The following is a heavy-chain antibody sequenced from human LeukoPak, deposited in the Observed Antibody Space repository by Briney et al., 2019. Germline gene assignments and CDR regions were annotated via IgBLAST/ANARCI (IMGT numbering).Heavy chain of an antibody. D-gene: IGHD1-26*01. J-gene: IGHJ5*02. V-gene: IGHV1-46*01. CDR1: GYTFTSYY. Sequence: ASVKVSCKASGYTFTSYYMHWVRQAPGQGLEWMGIINPSGGSTSYAQKFQGRVTMTRDMSTSTVHMELSSLRSEDTAVYYCARDGIVGATGSWFDPWGQGTLVTVSS. CDR3: ARDGIVGATGSWFDP. CDR2: INPSGGST.